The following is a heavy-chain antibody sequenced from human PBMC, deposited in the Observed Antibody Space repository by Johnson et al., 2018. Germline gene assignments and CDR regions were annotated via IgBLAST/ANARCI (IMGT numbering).Heavy chain of an antibody. V-gene: IGHV3-48*04. Sequence: VQLVQSGGGLVQPGGSLRLSCAASGFTFSRNPMRWVRQAPGKGLEWISSITDRSRATYYAASVNGRFTISRDNAKNSLYLQMNRPRAEDTAVYYCARVRVVDYYGMDVWGPGTTVTVSS. CDR1: GFTFSRNP. J-gene: IGHJ6*02. D-gene: IGHD2-15*01. CDR2: ITDRSRAT. CDR3: ARVRVVDYYGMDV.